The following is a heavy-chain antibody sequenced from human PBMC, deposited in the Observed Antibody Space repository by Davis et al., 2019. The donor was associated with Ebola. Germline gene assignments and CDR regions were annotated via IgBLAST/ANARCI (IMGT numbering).Heavy chain of an antibody. J-gene: IGHJ4*02. V-gene: IGHV3-30*04. D-gene: IGHD4-23*01. Sequence: GGSLRLSCAASGFTFRSYAMHWVRQAPGKGLEWVAVISYDGSNAHYADSVKGRFTISRDNSKNTLYLQMNSLRAEDTAVYYCARNSPGGEVDYWGQGTLVTVSS. CDR1: GFTFRSYA. CDR3: ARNSPGGEVDY. CDR2: ISYDGSNA.